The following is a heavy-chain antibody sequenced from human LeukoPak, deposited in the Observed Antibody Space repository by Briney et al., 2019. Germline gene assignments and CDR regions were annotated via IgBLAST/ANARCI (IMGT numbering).Heavy chain of an antibody. J-gene: IGHJ4*02. Sequence: GGSLRLSCAASGFAFSDHYMDWVRQAPGKGLEWVGRIRDKGNSYTTEYAASVKGRFTISRDDSKNSVYLQMNSLKTEDTAVYYCARVRYYYDGSGYYVNWGQGTLVTVSS. D-gene: IGHD3-22*01. CDR3: ARVRYYYDGSGYYVN. CDR1: GFAFSDHY. V-gene: IGHV3-72*01. CDR2: IRDKGNSYTT.